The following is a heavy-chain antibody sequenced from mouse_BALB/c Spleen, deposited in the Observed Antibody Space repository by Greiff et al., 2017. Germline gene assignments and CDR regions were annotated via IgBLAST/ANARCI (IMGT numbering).Heavy chain of an antibody. D-gene: IGHD2-14*01. CDR1: GDSITSGY. CDR2: ISYSGST. J-gene: IGHJ2*01. CDR3: ARWGYYRYDEYYFDY. V-gene: IGHV3-8*02. Sequence: VQLKQSGPSLMKPSQTLSLTCSVTGDSITSGYWNWIRKFPGNKLEYMGYISYSGSTYYNPSLKSRISITRDTSKNQYYLQLNSVTTEDTATYYCARWGYYRYDEYYFDYWGQGTTLTVSS.